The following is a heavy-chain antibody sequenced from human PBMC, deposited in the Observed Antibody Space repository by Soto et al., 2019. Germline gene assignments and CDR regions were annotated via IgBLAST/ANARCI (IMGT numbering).Heavy chain of an antibody. CDR2: ISSSSSTI. D-gene: IGHD6-19*01. CDR3: ARWGIAVAAQKNDY. V-gene: IGHV3-48*02. Sequence: GGSLRLSCAASGFTFSSYSMNWVRQAPGKGLEWVSYISSSSSTIYYADSVKGRFTISRANAKNSLYLQMNSLRYEHTAVYYCARWGIAVAAQKNDYWGQGT. J-gene: IGHJ4*02. CDR1: GFTFSSYS.